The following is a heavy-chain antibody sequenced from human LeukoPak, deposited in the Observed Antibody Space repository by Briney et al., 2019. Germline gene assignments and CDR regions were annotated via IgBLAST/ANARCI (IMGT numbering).Heavy chain of an antibody. D-gene: IGHD3-3*01. Sequence: GGSLRLSCAASGFTFRNYGMHWVRQALGKGLEWEAFIRYDGSNKYYADSVKGRFTISRDNAKNSLYLQMNSLRAEDTAVYYCARDEGFWSGSDYWGQGTLVTVSS. CDR3: ARDEGFWSGSDY. CDR1: GFTFRNYG. CDR2: IRYDGSNK. V-gene: IGHV3-30*02. J-gene: IGHJ4*02.